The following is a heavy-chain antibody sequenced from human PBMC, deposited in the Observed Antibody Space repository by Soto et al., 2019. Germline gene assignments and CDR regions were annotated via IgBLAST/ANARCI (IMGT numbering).Heavy chain of an antibody. CDR3: ARRRNIAAAVDY. Sequence: QLQLQESGPGLVKPSETLSLTCTVSGGSISSSSYHWGWIRQPPGKGLEWIGTIHYSGSTYYNPSLRSRVTISVDTSKNQFSLNLNSVTAADTAVFYCARRRNIAAAVDYWGPGNLVTVSS. J-gene: IGHJ4*02. CDR1: GGSISSSSYH. CDR2: IHYSGST. V-gene: IGHV4-39*01. D-gene: IGHD6-13*01.